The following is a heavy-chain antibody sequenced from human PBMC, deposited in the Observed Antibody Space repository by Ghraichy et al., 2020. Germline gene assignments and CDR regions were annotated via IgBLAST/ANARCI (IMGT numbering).Heavy chain of an antibody. CDR3: ARDLASPYYGMDV. Sequence: GGSLRLSCAVSGFTFNRHAMTWVRQAPGKGLEWVSYISSSSTTIYYTDSVKGRFTISRDNAKNSLYLQMNSLRDEDTAVYYCARDLASPYYGMDVWGQGTTVTGCS. V-gene: IGHV3-48*02. CDR1: GFTFNRHA. CDR2: ISSSSTTI. J-gene: IGHJ6*01.